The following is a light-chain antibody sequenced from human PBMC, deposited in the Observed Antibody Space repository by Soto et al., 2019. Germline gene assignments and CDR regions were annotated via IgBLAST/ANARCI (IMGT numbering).Light chain of an antibody. V-gene: IGKV3-11*01. J-gene: IGKJ4*01. CDR3: QQRSNWPLT. CDR2: DAS. Sequence: EIVLTQSPATRSLSPGERATLSCRARQSVSSYLAWYQQKPGQAPRLLIYDASNRATGIPARFSGSGSGTDFTLTISSPEPEDFAVFYCQQRSNWPLTFGGGTKVEIK. CDR1: QSVSSY.